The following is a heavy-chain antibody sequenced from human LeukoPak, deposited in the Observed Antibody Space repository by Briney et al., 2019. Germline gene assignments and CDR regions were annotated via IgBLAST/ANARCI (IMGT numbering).Heavy chain of an antibody. CDR1: GYTFTSYY. Sequence: ASVKVSCKASGYTFTSYYMHWVRQAPGQGLEWMGIINPSGGSTSYAQKFQGRVTMTRDTSTSTVYMELSSLRSEDTAVYYCARGNRYYDILTGYYPLYYFDYWGQGTLVTVSS. CDR3: ARGNRYYDILTGYYPLYYFDY. J-gene: IGHJ4*02. CDR2: INPSGGST. D-gene: IGHD3-9*01. V-gene: IGHV1-46*01.